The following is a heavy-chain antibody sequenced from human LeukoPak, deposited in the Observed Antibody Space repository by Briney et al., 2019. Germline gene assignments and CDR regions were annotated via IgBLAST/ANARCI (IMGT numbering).Heavy chain of an antibody. J-gene: IGHJ4*02. CDR2: ICPDGSVV. V-gene: IGHV3-74*01. D-gene: IGHD3-10*01. CDR1: GFTFSAYC. Sequence: GGSLRLSCVASGFTFSAYCMHWVRQGPEKGLEWVSRICPDGSVVNHADSVKGRFTTSRDNAKNTVSLQMNSLRVDDTAVYYCVRDLREADHWGLGTLVTVSS. CDR3: VRDLREADH.